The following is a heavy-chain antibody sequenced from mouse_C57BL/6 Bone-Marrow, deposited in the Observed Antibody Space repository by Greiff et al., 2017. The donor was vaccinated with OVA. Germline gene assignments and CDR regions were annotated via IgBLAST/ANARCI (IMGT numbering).Heavy chain of an antibody. CDR2: IYPGSGST. CDR3: ARGKGPYWYFDV. Sequence: QVQLQQPGAELVKPGASVKMSCKASGYTFTSYWITWVKQRPGQGLEWIGDIYPGSGSTNYNEKFKSKATLTVDTSSSTAYMQRSSLTSEDSAVYYCARGKGPYWYFDVWGTGTTVTVSS. J-gene: IGHJ1*03. CDR1: GYTFTSYW. V-gene: IGHV1-55*01.